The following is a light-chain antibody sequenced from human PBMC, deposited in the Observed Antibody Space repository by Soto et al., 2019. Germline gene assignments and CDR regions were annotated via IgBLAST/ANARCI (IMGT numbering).Light chain of an antibody. V-gene: IGKV3-20*01. CDR2: GAS. CDR1: QSVSSNY. J-gene: IGKJ5*01. Sequence: EIVLTQSPGTLSLSPGERATLSCRASQSVSSNYLAWYQQKPSQAPRLLIYGASSRATGIPDRFSGSGSGTDFTLTISRLEPEDFAVYYCQQYGSSPLTFGQGTRLEIK. CDR3: QQYGSSPLT.